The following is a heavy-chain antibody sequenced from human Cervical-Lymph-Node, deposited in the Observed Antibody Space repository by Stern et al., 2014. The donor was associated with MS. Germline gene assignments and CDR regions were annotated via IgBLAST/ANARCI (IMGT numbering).Heavy chain of an antibody. J-gene: IGHJ2*01. V-gene: IGHV1-69*01. Sequence: VKLLQSGAEVKKPGSSVKVSCKVSRGTFSNHAINWVRQAPGQGIEWMGGIIPSLGTTNSSQKLQCRVTVTAGESTSTAYMELGSLTSEDTAIYYCARVWERIATRPRYWYFDLWGRGTLVTVSS. CDR1: RGTFSNHA. CDR2: IIPSLGTT. D-gene: IGHD6-6*01. CDR3: ARVWERIATRPRYWYFDL.